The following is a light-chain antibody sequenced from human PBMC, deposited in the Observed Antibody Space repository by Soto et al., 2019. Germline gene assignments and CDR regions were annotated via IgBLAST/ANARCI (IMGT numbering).Light chain of an antibody. J-gene: IGKJ1*01. CDR2: GAS. Sequence: IVLTQSPGTLSLSPGERATLFCRASQSITTSQLAWYQQKPGQAPRVLIFGASNRATGIPDRFSGSGSGTDFTLTISRLEPEDFAIYYCQQYASSPRTFGLGTTVEIK. CDR3: QQYASSPRT. CDR1: QSITTSQ. V-gene: IGKV3-20*01.